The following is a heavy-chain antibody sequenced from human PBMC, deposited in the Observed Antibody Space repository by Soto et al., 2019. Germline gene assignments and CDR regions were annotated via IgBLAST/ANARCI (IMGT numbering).Heavy chain of an antibody. CDR2: ISAYNGNT. J-gene: IGHJ6*02. CDR1: GYTFTSYG. D-gene: IGHD6-13*01. CDR3: ARDGGGSSWYPLYYYYGMDV. Sequence: VKVSCKASGYTFTSYGISWVRQAPGQGLEWMGWISAYNGNTNYAQKLQGRVTMTTDTSTSTAYMELRSLRSDDTAVYYCARDGGGSSWYPLYYYYGMDVWGQGTTVTVSS. V-gene: IGHV1-18*04.